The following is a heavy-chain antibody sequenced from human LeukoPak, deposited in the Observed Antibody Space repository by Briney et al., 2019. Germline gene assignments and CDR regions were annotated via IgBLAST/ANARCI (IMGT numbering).Heavy chain of an antibody. J-gene: IGHJ4*02. CDR1: GYTLTELS. D-gene: IGHD3-22*01. V-gene: IGHV1-2*02. CDR3: ASGYYSYDFDY. Sequence: GASVKVSCKVSGYTLTELSMHWVRQAPGQGLEWMGWINPNSGGTNYAQKFQGRVTMTRDTSISTAYMELSRLRSDDTAVYYCASGYYSYDFDYWGQGTLVTVSS. CDR2: INPNSGGT.